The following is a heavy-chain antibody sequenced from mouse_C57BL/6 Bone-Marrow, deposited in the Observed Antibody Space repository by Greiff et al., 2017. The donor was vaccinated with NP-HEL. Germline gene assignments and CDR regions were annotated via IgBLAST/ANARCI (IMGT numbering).Heavy chain of an antibody. Sequence: EVKVEESGGGLVQPGGSMKLSCAASGFTFSDAWMDWVRQSPEKGLEWVAEIRNKANNHATYYAESVKGRFTISRDDSKSSVYLQMNSLRAEDTGIYYCTRLELAYYFDYWGQGTTLTVSS. V-gene: IGHV6-6*01. CDR3: TRLELAYYFDY. CDR2: IRNKANNHAT. CDR1: GFTFSDAW. J-gene: IGHJ2*01.